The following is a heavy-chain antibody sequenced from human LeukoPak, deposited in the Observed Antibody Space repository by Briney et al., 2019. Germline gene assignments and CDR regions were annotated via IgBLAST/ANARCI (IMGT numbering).Heavy chain of an antibody. CDR3: ARNGGYDFKYYYYYYMGV. D-gene: IGHD5-12*01. CDR1: GYTFTSYD. J-gene: IGHJ6*03. V-gene: IGHV1-8*01. Sequence: ASVKVSCKASGYTFTSYDINWVRQATGQGLEWMGWMNPNSGNTGYAQKFQGRVTMTRNTSISTAHMELSSLRSEDTAVYYCARNGGYDFKYYYYYYMGVWGKGTTVTVSS. CDR2: MNPNSGNT.